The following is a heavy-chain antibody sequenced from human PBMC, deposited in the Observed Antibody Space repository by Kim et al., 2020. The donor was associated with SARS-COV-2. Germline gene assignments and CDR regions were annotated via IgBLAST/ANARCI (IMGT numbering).Heavy chain of an antibody. CDR2: INPNSGGT. CDR3: AREDYAAGPFDY. D-gene: IGHD6-13*01. J-gene: IGHJ4*02. Sequence: ASVKVSCKASGYTFTCYYMHWVRQAPGQGLEWMGRINPNSGGTNYAQKFQGRGTMTRDTSISTAYMELSRLRSDDTAVYYCAREDYAAGPFDYWGQGTLVTVSS. CDR1: GYTFTCYY. V-gene: IGHV1-2*06.